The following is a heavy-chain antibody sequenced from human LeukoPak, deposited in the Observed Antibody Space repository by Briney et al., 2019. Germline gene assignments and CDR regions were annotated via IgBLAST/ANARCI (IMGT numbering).Heavy chain of an antibody. V-gene: IGHV3-11*01. CDR2: ISGSGSDI. CDR3: STDPRLLMY. CDR1: GFSISVSEFSIGDSS. J-gene: IGHJ4*02. Sequence: GGSLRLSCVVSGFSISVSEFSIGDSSMTWIRQTPGKVLEWLAYISGSGSDIYFADSVKGRFTISRDNAKNSLYLQMNSLRPEDTALYYCSTDPRLLMYWGQGTLVTVSS. D-gene: IGHD2-8*01.